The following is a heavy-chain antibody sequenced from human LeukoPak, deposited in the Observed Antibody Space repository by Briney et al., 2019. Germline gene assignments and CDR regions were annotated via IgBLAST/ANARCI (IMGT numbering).Heavy chain of an antibody. Sequence: SETLSLACTVSGGSVNDYYWNWIRQPPGKGLEWIGYIYYSGSTDYNPSLKSRVTMSVDTSKNQFSLKLNSVTAADTAVYYCARGGARGSSAFDVWGQGTMVIVSA. CDR2: IYYSGST. V-gene: IGHV4-59*02. CDR1: GGSVNDYY. J-gene: IGHJ3*01. D-gene: IGHD3-10*01. CDR3: ARGGARGSSAFDV.